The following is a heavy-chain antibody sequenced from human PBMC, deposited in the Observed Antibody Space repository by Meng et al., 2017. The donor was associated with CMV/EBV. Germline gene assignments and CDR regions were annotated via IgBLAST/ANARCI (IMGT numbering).Heavy chain of an antibody. Sequence: GESLKISCAASGFTFSTYTIHWVRQAPGKGLEWVAVISYDGINKYYADSLKGRFAISRDNSKNTLYLQMSSLRSEDTAVYYCARGLITGHYYGMDVWGQGTTVTVSS. CDR1: GFTFSTYT. CDR3: ARGLITGHYYGMDV. V-gene: IGHV3-30*15. CDR2: ISYDGINK. J-gene: IGHJ6*02. D-gene: IGHD2-21*01.